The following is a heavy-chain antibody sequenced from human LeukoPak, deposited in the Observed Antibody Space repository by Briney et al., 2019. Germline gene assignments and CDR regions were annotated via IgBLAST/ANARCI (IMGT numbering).Heavy chain of an antibody. V-gene: IGHV2-5*01. CDR3: AHSLPGGERYSGTTYYFDY. CDR1: GFSLSTSGVG. J-gene: IGHJ4*02. Sequence: SGPTLVNPTQTLTLTCTFSGFSLSTSGVGVGWIRQPPGEALEWLALIYWNDDKRYSPSLKSRLTITKDTSKNQVVLTMTNMDPVDTATYYCAHSLPGGERYSGTTYYFDYWGQGTLVTVSS. D-gene: IGHD1-26*01. CDR2: IYWNDDK.